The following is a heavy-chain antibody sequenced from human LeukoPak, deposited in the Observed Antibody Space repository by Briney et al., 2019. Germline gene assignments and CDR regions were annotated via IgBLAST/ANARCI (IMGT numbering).Heavy chain of an antibody. CDR2: INHSGST. CDR3: ARRRGGYSYGPSYYFDY. Sequence: SETLSLTCAVYGGSFSGYYWSWIRQPPGKGLEWIGEINHSGSTNYNPSLKSRVTISVDTSKNQFSLKLSSVTAADTAVYYCARRRGGYSYGPSYYFDYWGQGTLVTVSS. J-gene: IGHJ4*02. V-gene: IGHV4-34*01. CDR1: GGSFSGYY. D-gene: IGHD5-18*01.